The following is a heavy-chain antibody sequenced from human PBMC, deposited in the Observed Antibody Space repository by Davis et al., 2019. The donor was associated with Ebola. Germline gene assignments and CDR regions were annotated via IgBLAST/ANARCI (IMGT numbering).Heavy chain of an antibody. Sequence: PGGSLRLSCAASGFTFSSYAMHWVRQAPGKGLEYVSAISSNGGSTYYADSMKGRFTISKDNSKNTLYLQMSSLRAEDTAVYYCVKEEGSGYCSNPSCYRAGNFDYWGQGTLVTVSS. CDR3: VKEEGSGYCSNPSCYRAGNFDY. CDR2: ISSNGGST. J-gene: IGHJ4*02. CDR1: GFTFSSYA. D-gene: IGHD2-2*01. V-gene: IGHV3-64D*06.